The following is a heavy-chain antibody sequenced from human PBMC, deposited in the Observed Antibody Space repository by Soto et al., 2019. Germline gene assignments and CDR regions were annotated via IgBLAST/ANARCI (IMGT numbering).Heavy chain of an antibody. D-gene: IGHD4-17*01. Sequence: ASVKVSCKASGFTFSNSAMQWVRQARGQRLEWIGWIIVGSGNTNYAQKFQERVTITRDMSTSTAYMELSSLRSEDTAVYYCAALRNYGDYYDAFDIWGQGTLVTVSS. V-gene: IGHV1-58*02. CDR3: AALRNYGDYYDAFDI. CDR1: GFTFSNSA. J-gene: IGHJ3*02. CDR2: IIVGSGNT.